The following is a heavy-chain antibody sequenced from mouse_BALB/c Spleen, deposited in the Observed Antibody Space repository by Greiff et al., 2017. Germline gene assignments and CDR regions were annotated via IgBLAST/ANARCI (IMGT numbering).Heavy chain of an antibody. CDR3: ARGPFYDGFAY. CDR1: GYSITSGYY. V-gene: IGHV3-6*02. CDR2: ISYDGSN. J-gene: IGHJ3*01. D-gene: IGHD2-3*01. Sequence: EVQLVESGPGLVKPSQSLSLTCSVTGYSITSGYYWNWIRQFPGNKLEWMGYISYDGSNNYNPSLKNRISITRDTSKNQFFLKLNSVTTEDTATYYCARGPFYDGFAYWGQGTLVTVSA.